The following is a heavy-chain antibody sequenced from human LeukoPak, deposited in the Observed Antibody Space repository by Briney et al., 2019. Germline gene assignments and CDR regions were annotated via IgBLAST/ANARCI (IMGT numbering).Heavy chain of an antibody. J-gene: IGHJ6*02. CDR3: ARDVREGYYYYGMDV. CDR2: MNPNSGNT. D-gene: IGHD1-26*01. CDR1: GYTFTSYD. Sequence: ASVKVSCTASGYTFTSYDINWVRQATGQGLEWMGWMNPNSGNTGYAQKFQGRVTMTRNTSISTAYMELSSLRSEDTAVYYCARDVREGYYYYGMDVWGQGTTVTVSS. V-gene: IGHV1-8*01.